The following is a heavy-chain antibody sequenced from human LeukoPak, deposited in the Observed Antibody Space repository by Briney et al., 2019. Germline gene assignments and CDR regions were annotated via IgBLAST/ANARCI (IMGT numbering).Heavy chain of an antibody. CDR3: ARDLLGDYVNFPMDV. D-gene: IGHD4-17*01. CDR2: ISGSGDST. V-gene: IGHV3-23*01. J-gene: IGHJ6*03. Sequence: GGSLRLSCAASGFTFSSYTMTWVRQAPGKGLEWVSGISGSGDSTYYADSVKGRFTISRDNSKNTLHLQMNSLRAEDTAVYYCARDLLGDYVNFPMDVWGKGTTVTVSS. CDR1: GFTFSSYT.